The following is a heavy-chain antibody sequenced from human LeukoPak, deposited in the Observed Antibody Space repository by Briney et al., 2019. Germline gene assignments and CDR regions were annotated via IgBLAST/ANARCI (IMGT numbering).Heavy chain of an antibody. V-gene: IGHV3-7*01. CDR2: IKQDGSEK. Sequence: GGSLRLSCAASGFTFSSYWMSWGRQAPGKGVEWVANIKQDGSEKYYVDSVKGRFTISRDNAKNSLYLQMNSLRAEDTAVYYCARGLWPTWGDYFDYWGQGTLVTVSS. D-gene: IGHD4/OR15-4a*01. J-gene: IGHJ4*02. CDR3: ARGLWPTWGDYFDY. CDR1: GFTFSSYW.